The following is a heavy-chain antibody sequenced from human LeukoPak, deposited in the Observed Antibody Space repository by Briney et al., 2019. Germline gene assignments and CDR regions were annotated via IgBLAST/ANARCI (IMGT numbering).Heavy chain of an antibody. CDR3: ARGHRTLGRPYYYYGMDV. J-gene: IGHJ6*02. D-gene: IGHD3/OR15-3a*01. Sequence: ASVKVCCKASGYTFTSYDINWVRQATGQGLEWMGWMDPNSGNTGYAQKFQGRVTMTRNTSISTAYMELSSLRSEDTAVYYCARGHRTLGRPYYYYGMDVWGQGTTVTVSS. CDR1: GYTFTSYD. V-gene: IGHV1-8*01. CDR2: MDPNSGNT.